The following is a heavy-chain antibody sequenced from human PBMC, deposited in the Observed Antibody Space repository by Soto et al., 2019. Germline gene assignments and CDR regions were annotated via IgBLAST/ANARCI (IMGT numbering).Heavy chain of an antibody. CDR3: TTHMIVVPSGAFDI. J-gene: IGHJ3*02. CDR2: IKSKTDGGTT. CDR1: GFTFSNAW. V-gene: IGHV3-15*01. D-gene: IGHD3-22*01. Sequence: GSLRLSCAASGFTFSNAWMSWVRQAPGKGLERVGRIKSKTDGGTTDYAAPVKGRFTISRDDSKNTLYLQMNSLKTEDTAVYYCTTHMIVVPSGAFDIWGQGTMVTVSS.